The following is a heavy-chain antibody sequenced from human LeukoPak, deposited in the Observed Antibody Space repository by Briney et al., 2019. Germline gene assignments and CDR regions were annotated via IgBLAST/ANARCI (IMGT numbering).Heavy chain of an antibody. CDR1: GGSINSYY. V-gene: IGHV4-59*01. Sequence: RPSETLSPTCTVSGGSINSYYWSWIRLPPGKGLECIGYIHYTGSTNYNPSLKSRVTISVDTSKSQFSLKLSSVTAADTAIYYCARGGYYGSGNDFRFDPWGQGTLVTVSS. D-gene: IGHD3-10*01. J-gene: IGHJ5*02. CDR2: IHYTGST. CDR3: ARGGYYGSGNDFRFDP.